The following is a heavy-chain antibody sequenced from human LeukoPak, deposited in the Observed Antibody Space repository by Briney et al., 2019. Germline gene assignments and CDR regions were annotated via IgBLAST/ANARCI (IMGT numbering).Heavy chain of an antibody. CDR2: IYYSGST. V-gene: IGHV4-39*07. Sequence: PSETLSLTCTVSGGSISSSSYYWGWIRQPPGKGLEWIGSIYYSGSTYYNPSLKSRVTISVDTSKNQFSLKLSSVTAPDTASYYCAGQTMISSYYYYYYYLDVWGKGTTVTVSS. CDR3: AGQTMISSYYYYYYYLDV. CDR1: GGSISSSSYY. J-gene: IGHJ6*03. D-gene: IGHD3-22*01.